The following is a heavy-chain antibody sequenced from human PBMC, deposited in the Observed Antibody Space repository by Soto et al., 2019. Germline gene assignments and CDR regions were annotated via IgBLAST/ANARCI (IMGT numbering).Heavy chain of an antibody. CDR3: ARKQLVPYGMDV. J-gene: IGHJ6*02. Sequence: ESGGGVVQPGRSLRLSCAASGFTFSSYAMHWVRQAPGKGLEWVAVISYDGSNKYYADSVKGRFTISRDNSKNTLYLQMNSLRAEDTAVYYCARKQLVPYGMDVWGQGTTVTVSS. CDR1: GFTFSSYA. CDR2: ISYDGSNK. V-gene: IGHV3-30-3*01. D-gene: IGHD6-13*01.